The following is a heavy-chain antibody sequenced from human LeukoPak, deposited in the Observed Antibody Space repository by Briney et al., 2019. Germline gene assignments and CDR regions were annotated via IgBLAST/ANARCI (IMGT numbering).Heavy chain of an antibody. V-gene: IGHV1-18*01. D-gene: IGHD3-3*01. Sequence: ASVKVSCKASGYTFTSYGISWVRQAPGQGLEWMGWISAYNGNTNYAQKLQGRVTMTTDTSTSTAYVELRSLRSDDTAVYYCALEGLAFGTFDIWGQGTMVTVSS. CDR1: GYTFTSYG. J-gene: IGHJ3*02. CDR3: ALEGLAFGTFDI. CDR2: ISAYNGNT.